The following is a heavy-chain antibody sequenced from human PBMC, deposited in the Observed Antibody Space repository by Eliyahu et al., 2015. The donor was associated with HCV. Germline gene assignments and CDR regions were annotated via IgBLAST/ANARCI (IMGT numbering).Heavy chain of an antibody. CDR3: ARVRSAMAYSFDP. CDR2: INPKSGGT. J-gene: IGHJ5*02. D-gene: IGHD5-18*01. V-gene: IGHV1-2*02. CDR1: GYTFTGYY. Sequence: QVQLVQSGAEVKKPGASVKVSCKASGYTFTGYYMHWVRQAPGQGLEWMGWINPKSGGTNRAQKFQGRVTMTRDTSISTAYMELSRLRSDDTAVYFCARVRSAMAYSFDPWGQGTLVTVSS.